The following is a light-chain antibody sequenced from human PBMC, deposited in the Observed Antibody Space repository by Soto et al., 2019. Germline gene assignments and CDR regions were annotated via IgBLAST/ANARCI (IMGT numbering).Light chain of an antibody. CDR2: SNN. CDR1: SSNIGSNT. Sequence: QSVLTRPPSTSVTPGQRVTLSCSGGSSNIGSNTVNWYQHLPGTAPKLLIYSNNQRPSGVPDRFSGSKSGTSASLAVSGLQSEDEADYYCAAWDDTLNGYVFGTGTKVTVL. CDR3: AAWDDTLNGYV. J-gene: IGLJ1*01. V-gene: IGLV1-44*01.